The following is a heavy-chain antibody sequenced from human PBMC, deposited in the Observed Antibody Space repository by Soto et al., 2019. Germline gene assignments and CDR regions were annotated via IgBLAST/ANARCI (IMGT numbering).Heavy chain of an antibody. V-gene: IGHV4-59*01. CDR3: ARGAAAISDYYYYMDV. CDR2: IYYSGST. CDR1: GGSISSYY. Sequence: QVQLQESGPGLVKPSETLSLTCTVSGGSISSYYWSWIRQPPGKGLVWIGYIYYSGSTNYNPSLKSRVTISVDTSKNQFSLKLSSVTAADTAVYYCARGAAAISDYYYYMDVWGKGTTVTVSS. D-gene: IGHD2-2*01. J-gene: IGHJ6*03.